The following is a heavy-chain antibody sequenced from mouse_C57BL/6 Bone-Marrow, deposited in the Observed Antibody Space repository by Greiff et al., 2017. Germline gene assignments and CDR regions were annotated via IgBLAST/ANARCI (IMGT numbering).Heavy chain of an antibody. CDR1: GFSLSTSGMG. J-gene: IGHJ1*03. CDR3: ARSYYDYDEWYFDV. CDR2: IYWDDDK. V-gene: IGHV8-12*01. D-gene: IGHD2-4*01. Sequence: QVTLKESGPGILQSSQTLSLTCSFSGFSLSTSGMGVSWIRQPSGKGLEWLAHIYWDDDKRYNPSLKSRLTISKDTSRNEVFLKITSVDTADTATYYCARSYYDYDEWYFDVWGTGTTVTVSS.